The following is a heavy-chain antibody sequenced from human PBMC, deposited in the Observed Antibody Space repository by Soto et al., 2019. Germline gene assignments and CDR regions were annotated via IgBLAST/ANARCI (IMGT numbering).Heavy chain of an antibody. J-gene: IGHJ6*02. CDR1: GYSFTSYW. CDR2: IDPSDSYT. CDR3: VVRQQLVPPYYYGMDV. D-gene: IGHD6-13*01. V-gene: IGHV5-10-1*01. Sequence: GESLKISCKGSGYSFTSYWISWVRQMPGKGLEWMGRIDPSDSYTNYSPSFQGHVTISADKSISTAYLQWSSLKASDTAMYYCVVRQQLVPPYYYGMDVWGQGTTVTVSS.